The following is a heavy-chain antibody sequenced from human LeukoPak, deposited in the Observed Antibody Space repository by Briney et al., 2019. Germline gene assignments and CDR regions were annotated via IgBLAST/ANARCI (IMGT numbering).Heavy chain of an antibody. J-gene: IGHJ4*02. CDR2: INSDGSST. V-gene: IGHV3-74*01. CDR3: ARVDPESGGWSNYYFDY. CDR1: GFTFSSYA. D-gene: IGHD6-19*01. Sequence: GGSLRLSCAASGFTFSSYAMSWVRQAPGKGLVWVSRINSDGSSTSYADSVKGRFTISRDNAKNTLYLQMNSLRAEDTAVYYCARVDPESGGWSNYYFDYWGQGTLVTVSS.